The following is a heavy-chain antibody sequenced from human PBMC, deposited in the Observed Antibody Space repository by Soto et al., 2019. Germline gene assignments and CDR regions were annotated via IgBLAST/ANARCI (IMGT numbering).Heavy chain of an antibody. CDR3: AAGYDFWSGYYPLNYFDY. CDR1: GFTFSSYA. Sequence: EVQLLESGGGLVQPGGSLRLSCAASGFTFSSYAMSWVRQAPGKGLEWVSAISGSGGSTYYADSVKGRFTISRDNSKNTLYLQMNSLRAEDTAVYYCAAGYDFWSGYYPLNYFDYWGQGTLVTVSS. D-gene: IGHD3-3*01. CDR2: ISGSGGST. V-gene: IGHV3-23*01. J-gene: IGHJ4*02.